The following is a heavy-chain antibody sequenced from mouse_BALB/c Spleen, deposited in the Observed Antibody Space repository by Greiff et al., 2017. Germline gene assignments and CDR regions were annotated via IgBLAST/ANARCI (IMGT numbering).Heavy chain of an antibody. V-gene: IGHV5-9-4*01. CDR3: ARGDPIYYDV. Sequence: EVKVVESGGGLVKPGGSLKLSCAASGFTFSSYAMSWVRQSPEKRLEWVAEISSGGSYTYYPDTVTGRFTISRDNAKNTLYLEMSSLRSEDTAMYYCARGDPIYYDVWGAGTTVTVSS. CDR2: ISSGGSYT. J-gene: IGHJ1*01. CDR1: GFTFSSYA. D-gene: IGHD2-1*01.